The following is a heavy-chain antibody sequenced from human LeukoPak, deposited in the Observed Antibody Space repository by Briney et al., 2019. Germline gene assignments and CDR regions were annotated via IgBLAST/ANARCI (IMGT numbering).Heavy chain of an antibody. CDR2: ISWNSGGI. D-gene: IGHD3-22*01. J-gene: IGHJ4*02. CDR3: ARDFYDASGYYYDY. Sequence: GGSLRLSCAASGFSFDDYAMHWVRQAPGKGLEWVAGISWNSGGIDYVDSVKGRFTISRDNAKNSLYLQMNNLRAEDTAVYYCARDFYDASGYYYDYWGQGTLVTVSS. V-gene: IGHV3-9*01. CDR1: GFSFDDYA.